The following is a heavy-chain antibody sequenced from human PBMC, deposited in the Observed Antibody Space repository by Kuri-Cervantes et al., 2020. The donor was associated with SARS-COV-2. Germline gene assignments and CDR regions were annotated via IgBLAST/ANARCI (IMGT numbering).Heavy chain of an antibody. V-gene: IGHV4-34*01. Sequence: ESLKISCAASGFTFDDYGMNWVRQAPGKGLEWIGEINHSGSTNYNPSLKSRVTISVDTSKNQFSLKLSSVTAADTAVYYCARGLGSGYYYGSFDYWGQGTLVTVSS. CDR3: ARGLGSGYYYGSFDY. CDR2: INHSGST. J-gene: IGHJ4*02. CDR1: GFTFDDYG. D-gene: IGHD3-22*01.